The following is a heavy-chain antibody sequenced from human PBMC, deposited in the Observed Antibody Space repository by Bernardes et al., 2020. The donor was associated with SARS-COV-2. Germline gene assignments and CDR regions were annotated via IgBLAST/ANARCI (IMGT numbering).Heavy chain of an antibody. D-gene: IGHD2-2*01. J-gene: IGHJ4*02. CDR1: GFSFSNSA. CDR2: ISISGYST. V-gene: IGHV3-23*01. CDR3: AKEVPANDY. Sequence: GESLLLSCAASGFSFSNSALSWVRQAPGKGLEWVSGISISGYSTYYADSVQGRFTISRDNSRNTLYLEMSRLRAEDTAVYYCAKEVPANDYWGRGTLVTVSS.